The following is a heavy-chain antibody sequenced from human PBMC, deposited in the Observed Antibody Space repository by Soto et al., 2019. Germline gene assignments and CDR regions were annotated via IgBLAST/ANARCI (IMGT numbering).Heavy chain of an antibody. V-gene: IGHV3-30*18. CDR1: GFTFSSYG. Sequence: GGSLRLSCAASGFTFSSYGMHWVRQAPGKGLEWVAVISYDGSNKYYADSVKGRFTISRDNSKNTLYLQMNSLRAEDTAVYYCAKDGDYGDPNNDYYYYYMDVWGKGTTVTVSS. CDR2: ISYDGSNK. J-gene: IGHJ6*03. CDR3: AKDGDYGDPNNDYYYYYMDV. D-gene: IGHD4-17*01.